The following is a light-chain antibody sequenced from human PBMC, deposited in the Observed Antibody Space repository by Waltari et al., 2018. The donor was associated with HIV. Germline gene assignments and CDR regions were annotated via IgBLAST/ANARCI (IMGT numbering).Light chain of an antibody. Sequence: QSALTQPASVSGSPGQSITISCTGTSSDIGGYNFVSWYQQHPGRAPRLMIYEVTSRPSGVSNRFSGSRAGNTASLTISGLQAEDDADYYCSSYTSSATGVLFGGGTTLTVL. V-gene: IGLV2-14*01. CDR1: SSDIGGYNF. CDR2: EVT. J-gene: IGLJ2*01. CDR3: SSYTSSATGVL.